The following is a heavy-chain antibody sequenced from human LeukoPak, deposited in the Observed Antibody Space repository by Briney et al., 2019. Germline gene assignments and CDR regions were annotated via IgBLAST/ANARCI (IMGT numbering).Heavy chain of an antibody. CDR1: GYTFTTYD. V-gene: IGHV1-8*03. CDR3: ARVCGSIDY. CDR2: MNPNSGYT. D-gene: IGHD1-26*01. J-gene: IGHJ4*02. Sequence: GASVKVSCKASGYTFTTYDINWVRQATGQGLEWMGWMNPNSGYTGYAQKFQGRVTITRDTSISTAYMELSSLRSEDTAVYYCARVCGSIDYWGQGTPVTVSS.